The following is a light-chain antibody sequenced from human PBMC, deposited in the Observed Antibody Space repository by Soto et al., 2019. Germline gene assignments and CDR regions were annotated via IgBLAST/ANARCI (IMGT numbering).Light chain of an antibody. J-gene: IGLJ2*01. CDR3: SSYAGSNNLV. CDR1: ISDVAGYNY. CDR2: DVT. Sequence: QSVLTQPRSVSGSPGQSVTISCTGTISDVAGYNYVSWYQHHPGKAPKLLISDVTKRPSWVPDRFSGSKSGSTASLTISELQAEDEADYYWSSYAGSNNLVFGGGTQLTVL. V-gene: IGLV2-11*01.